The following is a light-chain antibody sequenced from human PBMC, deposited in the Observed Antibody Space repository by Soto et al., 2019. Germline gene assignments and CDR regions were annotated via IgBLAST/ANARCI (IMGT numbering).Light chain of an antibody. CDR3: QQSYSAPPIT. V-gene: IGKV1-39*01. J-gene: IGKJ5*01. Sequence: DSEMAQSPGSLSASVGDRGTITCRARQRGRGYLNWYQQIPAKAPKVLVYAAFSLQSGLPSRFSASGSGTDFPLTISSLQPEDFATYYCQQSYSAPPITFGQGTRLE. CDR1: QRGRGY. CDR2: AAF.